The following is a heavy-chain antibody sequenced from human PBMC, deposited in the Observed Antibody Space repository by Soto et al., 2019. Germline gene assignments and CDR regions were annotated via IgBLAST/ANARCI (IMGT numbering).Heavy chain of an antibody. V-gene: IGHV5-10-1*01. CDR3: ARPHDYGLLGGFDI. CDR2: IDPSDSYT. CDR1: GYSFTSYW. Sequence: GESLKISCKGSGYSFTSYWIIWVRQMPGKGLEWMGRIDPSDSYTNYSPSFQGHVTISGGKSISTAYLQWSSLKASDTATYYCARPHDYGLLGGFDIWGQGTMVTVSS. J-gene: IGHJ3*02. D-gene: IGHD4-17*01.